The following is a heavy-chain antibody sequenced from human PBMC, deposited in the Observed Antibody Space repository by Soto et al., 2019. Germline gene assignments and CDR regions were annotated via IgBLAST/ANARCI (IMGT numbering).Heavy chain of an antibody. CDR1: GFTFSNAW. V-gene: IGHV3-15*01. CDR2: IKSKTDGGTT. Sequence: GGSLRLSCAASGFTFSNAWMSWVRQAPGKGLEWVGRIKSKTDGGTTGYAAPVKGRFTISRDDSKNTLYLQMNSPKTEDTAVYYCTTGNYYDSSGCYYRLDYSYWGQGTLVTVSS. CDR3: TTGNYYDSSGCYYRLDYSY. D-gene: IGHD3-22*01. J-gene: IGHJ4*02.